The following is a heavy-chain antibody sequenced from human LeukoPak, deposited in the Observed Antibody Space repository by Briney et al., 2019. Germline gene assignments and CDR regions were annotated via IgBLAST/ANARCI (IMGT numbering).Heavy chain of an antibody. Sequence: SETLSLTCTVSGGSISSYYWSWIRQPPGKGLEWIGYIYYSGSTNYNPSLKSRVTISVDTSKDQFSLKLSSVTAADTAVYYCARDFARAYPKGWFDPWGQGTLVTVSS. CDR1: GGSISSYY. CDR2: IYYSGST. CDR3: ARDFARAYPKGWFDP. J-gene: IGHJ5*02. V-gene: IGHV4-59*01.